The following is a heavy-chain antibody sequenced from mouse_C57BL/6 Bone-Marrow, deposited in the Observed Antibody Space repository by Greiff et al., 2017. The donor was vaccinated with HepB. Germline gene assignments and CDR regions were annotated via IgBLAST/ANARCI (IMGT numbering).Heavy chain of an antibody. D-gene: IGHD1-1*01. Sequence: VQLQQSGPELVKPGASVKISCKASGYTFTDYYMNWVKQSHGKSLEWIGDINPNNGGTSYNQKLKGKATLTVDKSSSTAYMELRSLTSDDSVVYYCAIWPITTVVAPGYCGQGTTLTVSS. V-gene: IGHV1-26*01. CDR3: AIWPITTVVAPGY. CDR2: INPNNGGT. CDR1: GYTFTDYY. J-gene: IGHJ2*01.